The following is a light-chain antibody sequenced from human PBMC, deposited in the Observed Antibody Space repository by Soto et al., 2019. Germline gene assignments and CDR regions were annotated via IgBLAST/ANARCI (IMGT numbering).Light chain of an antibody. Sequence: DIQMTQSPSTLSGSVGDRVTITCRASQTISSWLAWYQQKPGKAPKLLIYKASTLKSGVPSRFSGSGSGTELTITISSLQPDDFETYYCQHCNSYSEAFGQGTKVDIK. V-gene: IGKV1-5*03. J-gene: IGKJ1*01. CDR3: QHCNSYSEA. CDR1: QTISSW. CDR2: KAS.